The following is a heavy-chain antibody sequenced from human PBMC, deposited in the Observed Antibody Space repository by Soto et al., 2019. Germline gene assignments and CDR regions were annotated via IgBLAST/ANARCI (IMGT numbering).Heavy chain of an antibody. CDR3: ARARTTVTTPDY. Sequence: PGGSLRLSCAASGFTFSSYSMNWVRQAPGKGLEWVSSISSSSSYIYYADSVKGRFTISRDNAKNSLYLQMNSLRAEDTAVYYCARARTTVTTPDYWGQGTLVTVS. J-gene: IGHJ4*02. CDR1: GFTFSSYS. CDR2: ISSSSSYI. D-gene: IGHD4-17*01. V-gene: IGHV3-21*01.